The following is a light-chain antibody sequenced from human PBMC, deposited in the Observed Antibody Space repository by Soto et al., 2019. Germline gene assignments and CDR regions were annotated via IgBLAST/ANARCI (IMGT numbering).Light chain of an antibody. V-gene: IGKV4-1*01. CDR1: QSVLYSSNNKNY. J-gene: IGKJ3*01. CDR3: QQYYSTPHT. CDR2: WAS. Sequence: DIVMTQSPDSLAVSLGERATINCKSSQSVLYSSNNKNYLAWYQQKPGQPPKLLIYWASTRESGVPDRFSSSGSGTDFTLTISSLQAEDVAVYYCQQYYSTPHTFGPGTKVDIK.